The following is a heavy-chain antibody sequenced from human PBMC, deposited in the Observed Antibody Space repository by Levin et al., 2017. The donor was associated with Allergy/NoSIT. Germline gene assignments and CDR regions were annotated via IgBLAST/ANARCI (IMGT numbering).Heavy chain of an antibody. CDR3: TTNAKFGEYGMDV. J-gene: IGHJ6*02. CDR1: GLTISSQS. V-gene: IGHV3-48*04. D-gene: IGHD3-10*01. CDR2: ISRSSSTI. Sequence: PGESLKISCAASGLTISSQSMNWVRQAPGEGLEFVSYISRSSSTIKYADSVKGRFTISRDNAQNSLYLQMNSLRVEDKAIYYCTTNAKFGEYGMDVWGQGTTVTVSS.